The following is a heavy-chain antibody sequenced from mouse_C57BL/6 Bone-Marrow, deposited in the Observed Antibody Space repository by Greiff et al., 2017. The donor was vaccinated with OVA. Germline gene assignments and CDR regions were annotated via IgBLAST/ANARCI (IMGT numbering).Heavy chain of an antibody. V-gene: IGHV1-78*01. CDR1: GYTFTDHT. J-gene: IGHJ2*01. CDR2: IYPRDGST. D-gene: IGHD2-1*01. Sequence: VQLQQSDAELVKPGASVKISCKVSGYTFTDHTIHWLKQRPEQGLEWIGYIYPRDGSTKYNEKFKGKATLTADKSSSTAYIQLNSLTSEDSAVYFCARRGDGNYGGFYFDYWGQGTTRTVSS. CDR3: ARRGDGNYGGFYFDY.